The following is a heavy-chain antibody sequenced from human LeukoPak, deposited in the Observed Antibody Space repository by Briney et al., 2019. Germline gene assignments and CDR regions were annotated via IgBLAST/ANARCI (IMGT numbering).Heavy chain of an antibody. CDR1: GFTFSSYW. Sequence: GGSLRLSCAASGFTFSSYWMSWVRQAPGKGLEWVANIKQDGSEKYYVDSVKGRFTISRDNAKNSLYLQMNSLRAEGTAVYYCARDGYYDSSGYDYWGQGTLVTVSS. J-gene: IGHJ4*02. CDR3: ARDGYYDSSGYDY. D-gene: IGHD3-22*01. CDR2: IKQDGSEK. V-gene: IGHV3-7*03.